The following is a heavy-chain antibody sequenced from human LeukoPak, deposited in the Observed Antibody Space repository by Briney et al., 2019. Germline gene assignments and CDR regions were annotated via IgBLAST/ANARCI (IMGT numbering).Heavy chain of an antibody. Sequence: GASVKVSCKASGYTFTGYYMHWVRQAPGQGLEWMGWINPNSGGTNYAQKFQGRVTMTRDTSISTAYMELSRLRSDDTAVYYCARESCSSTSCYPDPASEFWFDPWGQGTLVTVSS. CDR3: ARESCSSTSCYPDPASEFWFDP. CDR1: GYTFTGYY. D-gene: IGHD2-2*01. V-gene: IGHV1-2*02. J-gene: IGHJ5*02. CDR2: INPNSGGT.